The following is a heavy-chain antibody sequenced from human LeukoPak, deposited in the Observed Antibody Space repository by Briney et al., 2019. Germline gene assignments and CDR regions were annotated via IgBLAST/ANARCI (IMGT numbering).Heavy chain of an antibody. D-gene: IGHD6-19*01. CDR3: ARDFSSGWPRAFDI. CDR2: IDSDGSST. V-gene: IGHV3-74*01. Sequence: GGSLRLSCAASGFTFKNYWMHWVRQAPGKGLVWVSRIDSDGSSTNYADSVKGRFTISRDNVKNTLYLQMNSLRAEDTAVYYCARDFSSGWPRAFDIRGQGTMVTVSS. J-gene: IGHJ3*02. CDR1: GFTFKNYW.